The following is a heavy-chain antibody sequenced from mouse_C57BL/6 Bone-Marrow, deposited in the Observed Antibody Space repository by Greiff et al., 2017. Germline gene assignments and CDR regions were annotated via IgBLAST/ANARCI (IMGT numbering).Heavy chain of an antibody. CDR3: ARWPCGFDY. J-gene: IGHJ2*01. V-gene: IGHV1-55*01. CDR1: GYTFTSYW. Sequence: QVQLQQSGAELVKPGASVKMSCKASGYTFTSYWITWVKQRPGQGLEWIGDIYPGSGSTNYNEKFKSKATLTVDTSSSTAYMQLSSLTSDDYAVYYCARWPCGFDYGGQGTTLTVSS. CDR2: IYPGSGST.